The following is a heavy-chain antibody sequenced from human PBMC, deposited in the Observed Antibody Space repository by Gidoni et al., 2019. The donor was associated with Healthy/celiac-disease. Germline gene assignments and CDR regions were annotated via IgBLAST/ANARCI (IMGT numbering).Heavy chain of an antibody. CDR3: ARGPYSSGWYVTSMWFDP. V-gene: IGHV4-34*01. D-gene: IGHD6-19*01. CDR2: INHSGST. J-gene: IGHJ5*02. CDR1: GGSFSVYY. Sequence: QVQLQQWGAGLLKPSETLSLTCAVYGGSFSVYYWRWIRQPPGKGLEWIGEINHSGSTNYNPSLKSRVTISVDTSKNQFSLKLSSVTAADTAVYYCARGPYSSGWYVTSMWFDPWGQGTLVTVSS.